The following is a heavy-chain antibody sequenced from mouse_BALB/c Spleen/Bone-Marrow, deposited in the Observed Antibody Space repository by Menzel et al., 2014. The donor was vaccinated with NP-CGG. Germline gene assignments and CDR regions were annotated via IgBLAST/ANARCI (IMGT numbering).Heavy chain of an antibody. V-gene: IGHV1S132*01. CDR2: IFPGTGTT. D-gene: IGHD1-1*01. J-gene: IGHJ2*01. CDR1: GYTFTNYW. Sequence: VKVVESGAELVKPGASVKLSCMTSGYTFTNYWIQWVKQRPGQGLGWIGEIFPGTGTTYYNERFKGKATLTIDTSSSTAYMQLSSLTSEDSAVHFCARGGYYGYWGQGTTLTVSS. CDR3: ARGGYYGY.